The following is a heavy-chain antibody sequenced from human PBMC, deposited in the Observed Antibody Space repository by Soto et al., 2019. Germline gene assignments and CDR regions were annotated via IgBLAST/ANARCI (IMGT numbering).Heavy chain of an antibody. V-gene: IGHV1-69*02. CDR3: ASTEMATSPDY. CDR2: IIPILGIA. J-gene: IGHJ4*02. D-gene: IGHD5-12*01. Sequence: QVQLVQSGAEVKKPGSSVKDSCKASGGTFSSYTISWVRQAPGQGLEWMGRIIPILGIANYAQKFQGRVTITADKSTSTAYMELSSLRSEDTAVYYCASTEMATSPDYWGQGTLVTVSS. CDR1: GGTFSSYT.